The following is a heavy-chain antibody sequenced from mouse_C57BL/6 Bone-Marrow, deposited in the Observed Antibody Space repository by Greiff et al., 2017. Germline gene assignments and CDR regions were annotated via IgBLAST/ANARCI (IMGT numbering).Heavy chain of an antibody. Sequence: QVQLQQPGAELVKPGASVKLSCKASGYTFTSYWMHWVKQRPGQGLEWIGMIHPNSGSTNYNEKFKSKATLTVDKSPSTAYMELSSLTSEDAAVYYCARRDYGSSYAMDYWGQGTSVTVSS. V-gene: IGHV1-64*01. J-gene: IGHJ4*01. CDR1: GYTFTSYW. CDR3: ARRDYGSSYAMDY. D-gene: IGHD1-1*01. CDR2: IHPNSGST.